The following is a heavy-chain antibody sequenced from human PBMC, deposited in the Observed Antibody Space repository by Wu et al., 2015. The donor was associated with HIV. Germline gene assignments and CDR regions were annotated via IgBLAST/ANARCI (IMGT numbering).Heavy chain of an antibody. J-gene: IGHJ3*02. Sequence: QIQVVQSGPEVKKPGSSVKVSCKASGGTFSSYAISWVRQAPGQGLEWMGGIIPIFGTANYAQKFQGRVTITTDESTSTAYMELSSLRSEDTAVYYCASRRGNWAEVGAFDIWGQGTMVTVSS. CDR1: GGTFSSYA. V-gene: IGHV1-69*05. CDR3: ASRRGNWAEVGAFDI. CDR2: IIPIFGTA. D-gene: IGHD7-27*01.